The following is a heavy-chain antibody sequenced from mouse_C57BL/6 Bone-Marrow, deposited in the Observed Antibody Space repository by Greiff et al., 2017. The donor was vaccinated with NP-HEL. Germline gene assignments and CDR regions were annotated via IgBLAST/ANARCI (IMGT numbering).Heavy chain of an antibody. CDR1: GFTFSDYY. CDR3: ARPIYYDYDVGFAY. J-gene: IGHJ3*01. V-gene: IGHV5-12*01. D-gene: IGHD2-4*01. CDR2: ISNGGGSN. Sequence: EVKLVESGGGLVQPGGSLKLSCAASGFTFSDYYMYWVRQTPEKRLEWVAYISNGGGSNYYPDSVKGRFSISSDKSKNTLYLQMSRLKSEDTAMYYCARPIYYDYDVGFAYWGQGTLVTVSA.